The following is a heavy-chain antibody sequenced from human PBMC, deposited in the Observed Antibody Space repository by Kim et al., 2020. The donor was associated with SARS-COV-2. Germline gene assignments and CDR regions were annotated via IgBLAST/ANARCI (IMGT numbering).Heavy chain of an antibody. V-gene: IGHV3-74*01. Sequence: GGSLRLSCAPSGFDLSNFWMLWVRQVPGKGLVWVARINNDGSIAQYADAVKGRFTISRDNAKNTLYLQMNSLRAEDTAVYYCVRMRHYSGSDGFDYWGQGAPVTVSS. CDR1: GFDLSNFW. D-gene: IGHD3-10*01. J-gene: IGHJ4*02. CDR2: INNDGSIA. CDR3: VRMRHYSGSDGFDY.